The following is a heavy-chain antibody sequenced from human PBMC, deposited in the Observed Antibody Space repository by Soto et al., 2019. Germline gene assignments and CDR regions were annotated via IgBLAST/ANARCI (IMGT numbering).Heavy chain of an antibody. CDR1: GGSINNYY. J-gene: IGHJ6*02. CDR2: IYYSGST. CDR3: AGCKGPNYYCYGMDV. Sequence: SETLSLTCTVSGGSINNYYWSWIRQPPGKGLEWIGYIYYSGSTNYNPSLKSRVTISVDTSKNQFSLKLSSVTAADTAVYYCAGCKGPNYYCYGMDVWGQGTTVTVSS. V-gene: IGHV4-59*08.